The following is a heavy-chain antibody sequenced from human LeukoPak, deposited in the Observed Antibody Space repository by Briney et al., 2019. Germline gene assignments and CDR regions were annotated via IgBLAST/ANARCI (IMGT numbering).Heavy chain of an antibody. D-gene: IGHD3-10*01. J-gene: IGHJ4*02. CDR3: ARHADSGFGELAFDY. CDR1: GDSISSSGYY. V-gene: IGHV4-39*01. Sequence: PSETLSLTCTVSGDSISSSGYYWGWIRQPPGKGLEWIGSIYYSGSTYYNPSLKSRVTISRDTSKNQFSLKLTSVTAADTAVYYCARHADSGFGELAFDYWGQGTLVTVSS. CDR2: IYYSGST.